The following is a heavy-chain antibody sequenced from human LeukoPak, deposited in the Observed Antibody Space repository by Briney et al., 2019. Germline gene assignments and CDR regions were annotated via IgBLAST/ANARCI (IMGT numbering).Heavy chain of an antibody. Sequence: PGGSLRLSCAASGFTFSNAWMSWVRQAPGKGLEWIGEINHSGSTNYNPSLKSRVTISVDTSKNQFSLKLSSVTAADTAVYYCARGLKYYYGSGSSVHDYWGQGTLVTVSS. J-gene: IGHJ4*02. D-gene: IGHD3-10*01. CDR1: GFTFSNAW. CDR3: ARGLKYYYGSGSSVHDY. CDR2: INHSGST. V-gene: IGHV4-34*01.